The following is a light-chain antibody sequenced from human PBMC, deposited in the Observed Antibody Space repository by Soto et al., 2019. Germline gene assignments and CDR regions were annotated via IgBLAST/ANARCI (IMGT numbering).Light chain of an antibody. Sequence: QSLLTQPASVSGSPGQSITISCTGTSSDVGGYNYVSWYQQHPGKAPKLMIYDVSNRPSGVSNRFSGSKSGNTASLTISGLQAEDEADSYCSSYTSSSPLVFGTGTKVTVL. CDR1: SSDVGGYNY. J-gene: IGLJ1*01. CDR2: DVS. V-gene: IGLV2-14*01. CDR3: SSYTSSSPLV.